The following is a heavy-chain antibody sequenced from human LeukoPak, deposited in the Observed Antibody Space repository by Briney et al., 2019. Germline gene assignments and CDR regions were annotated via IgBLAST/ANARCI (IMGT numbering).Heavy chain of an antibody. CDR3: ARTTAAEGTYFDY. CDR2: IFYSGSA. Sequence: PETLSLTCTVSGGSISSTTYYWGWIRQPPGQGLEWIGSIFYSGSAYYNPSLESRVTMSVDTSKNQFSLKLSSVTAADTAVYYCARTTAAEGTYFDYWGQGTLVTVSS. D-gene: IGHD4-11*01. J-gene: IGHJ4*02. V-gene: IGHV4-39*01. CDR1: GGSISSTTYY.